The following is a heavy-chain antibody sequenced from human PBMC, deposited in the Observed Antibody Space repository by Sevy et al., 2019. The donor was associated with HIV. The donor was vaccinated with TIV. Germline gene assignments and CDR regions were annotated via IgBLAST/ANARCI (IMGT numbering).Heavy chain of an antibody. CDR1: GFTFSSYN. CDR3: ARDGRYSDYGMDV. J-gene: IGHJ6*02. CDR2: ISSGGHII. Sequence: GGSLRLSCAASGFTFSSYNMNWVRQAPGKGLECISLISSGGHIIYYADSVKGRFTISRDSAKNSVYLQMNSLRVEDTAVYYCARDGRYSDYGMDVWGQGTTVTVSS. V-gene: IGHV3-48*01.